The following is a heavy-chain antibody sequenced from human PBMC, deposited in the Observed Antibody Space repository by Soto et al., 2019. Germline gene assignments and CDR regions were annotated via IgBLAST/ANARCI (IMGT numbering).Heavy chain of an antibody. CDR3: ARQTTVNTTRRFFDS. V-gene: IGHV4-30-4*01. Sequence: SETLSLTCTVSGSSISDEYHWTWIRQSPAKGLEWIGYISYTGTTYYNPSLKSRVTISGDTSKNQFSLRMASVTAADTAVYYCARQTTVNTTRRFFDSWGQGSLVTVSS. CDR2: ISYTGTT. CDR1: GSSISDEYH. D-gene: IGHD4-17*01. J-gene: IGHJ4*02.